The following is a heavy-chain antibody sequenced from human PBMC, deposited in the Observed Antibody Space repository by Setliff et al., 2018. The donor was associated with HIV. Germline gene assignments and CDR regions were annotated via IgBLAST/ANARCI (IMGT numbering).Heavy chain of an antibody. CDR1: GFTFDDYT. Sequence: HPGGSLRLSCAASGFTFDDYTMHWVRQAPGKAPEWVSLISWNGGSTYYADSVRGRFAISRDNDKNFLYLQMSSLRTDDSALYYCARGPTGSGSAYLDFWGQGTLVTVPQ. CDR2: ISWNGGST. CDR3: ARGPTGSGSAYLDF. D-gene: IGHD3-10*01. J-gene: IGHJ4*02. V-gene: IGHV3-43*01.